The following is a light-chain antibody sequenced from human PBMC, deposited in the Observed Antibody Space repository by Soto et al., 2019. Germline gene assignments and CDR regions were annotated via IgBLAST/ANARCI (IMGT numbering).Light chain of an antibody. J-gene: IGKJ5*01. CDR2: AAS. CDR3: QLYGNSSKP. Sequence: EIVLTQSPGTLSLSPGERATLSCRASQTVSSNSLAWYQQIPGQAPRLLIYAASTRATGIPDRFSGSRSGTDFTLYISRIEHEDFAVYYCQLYGNSSKPFGKGTRGEI. CDR1: QTVSSNS. V-gene: IGKV3-20*01.